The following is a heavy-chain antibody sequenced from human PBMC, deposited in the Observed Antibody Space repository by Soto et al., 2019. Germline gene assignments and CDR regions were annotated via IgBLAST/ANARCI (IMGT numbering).Heavy chain of an antibody. CDR3: ARETTEYYYDSSGYPRRNWFDP. CDR2: IYHSGIT. CDR1: GGSISSSNW. V-gene: IGHV4-4*02. Sequence: SETLSLTCAVSGGSISSSNWWSWVRQPPGKGLEWIGEIYHSGITNYNPSLKSRVTISVDKSKNQFSLKLSSVTAADTAVYYCARETTEYYYDSSGYPRRNWFDPWGQGTLVTVSS. J-gene: IGHJ5*02. D-gene: IGHD3-22*01.